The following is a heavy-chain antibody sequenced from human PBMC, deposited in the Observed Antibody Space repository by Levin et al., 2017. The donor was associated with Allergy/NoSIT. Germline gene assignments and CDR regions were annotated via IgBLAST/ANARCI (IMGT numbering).Heavy chain of an antibody. J-gene: IGHJ4*02. CDR2: IKSKTEGGTI. CDR3: TTWLGLTSLHDY. V-gene: IGHV3-15*01. CDR1: GFIFSNAW. Sequence: GESLKISCAASGFIFSNAWMSWVRQAPGKGLEWVGRIKSKTEGGTIDYATPVKGRFTFSRDDSKNTLYLQMNSLKTEDTGVYYCTTWLGLTSLHDYWGQGTLVTVSS. D-gene: IGHD3-9*01.